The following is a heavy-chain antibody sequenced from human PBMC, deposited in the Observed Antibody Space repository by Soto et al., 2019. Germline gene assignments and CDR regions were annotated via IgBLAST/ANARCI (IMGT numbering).Heavy chain of an antibody. CDR3: AREGGYYGSGSYYNRGYFDY. D-gene: IGHD3-10*01. CDR2: INPNSGGT. J-gene: IGHJ4*02. CDR1: GYTFTGYY. Sequence: QVQLVQSGAEVKKPGASVKVSCKASGYTFTGYYMHWVRQAPGQGLEWMGWINPNSGGTNYAQKCQGWVTMTRDTSISTAYMELSRLRSDDTAVYYCAREGGYYGSGSYYNRGYFDYWGQGTLVTVSS. V-gene: IGHV1-2*04.